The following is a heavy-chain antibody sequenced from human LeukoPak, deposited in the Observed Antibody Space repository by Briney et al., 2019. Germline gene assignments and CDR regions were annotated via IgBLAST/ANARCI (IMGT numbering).Heavy chain of an antibody. V-gene: IGHV1-18*01. J-gene: IGHJ4*02. D-gene: IGHD6-13*01. CDR3: ERDARQHSMSWYRVDF. Sequence: ASVNCCCKASGYTLASYDIHWVRQATGQGLEWIGWISAYNGDTKYLQKLQGRVTMTTDTSTTTAYMELRSLRCDDAAVYYCERDARQHSMSWYRVDFWGQGTLVTVSS. CDR1: GYTLASYD. CDR2: ISAYNGDT.